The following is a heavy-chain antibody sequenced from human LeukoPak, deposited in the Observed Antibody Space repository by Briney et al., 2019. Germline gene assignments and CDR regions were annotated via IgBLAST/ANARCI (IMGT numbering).Heavy chain of an antibody. J-gene: IGHJ6*02. CDR1: GGSISSSSYY. CDR3: ARENYYYGMDV. Sequence: PSETLSLTCTVSGGSISSSSYYWSWIRQPPGKGLEWIGYIYYSGSTNYNPSLKSRVTISVDTSKNQFSLKLSSVTAADTAVYYCARENYYYGMDVWGQGTTVTVSS. V-gene: IGHV4-61*01. CDR2: IYYSGST.